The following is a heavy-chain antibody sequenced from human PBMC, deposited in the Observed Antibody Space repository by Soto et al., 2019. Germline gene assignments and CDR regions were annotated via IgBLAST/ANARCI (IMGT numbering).Heavy chain of an antibody. V-gene: IGHV1-46*01. J-gene: IGHJ4*02. CDR3: ARDHREYLDGY. Sequence: ASVKVSCKASGYTCTSYDMHWVRQAPGQGLEWMGIINPSGGSTSYAQKFQGRVTMTRDTSTSTVYMELSSLRSEDTAVYYCARDHREYLDGYWGQGTLVTVSS. CDR2: INPSGGST. CDR1: GYTCTSYD.